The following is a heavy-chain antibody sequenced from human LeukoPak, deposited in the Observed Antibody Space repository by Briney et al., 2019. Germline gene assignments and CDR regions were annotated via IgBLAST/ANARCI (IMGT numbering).Heavy chain of an antibody. D-gene: IGHD5-18*01. J-gene: IGHJ5*02. CDR1: GDSISGNSYY. V-gene: IGHV4-39*01. CDR3: ARQVWIQLWLFDP. CDR2: IYSSGST. Sequence: NSSETLSLTCTVSGDSISGNSYYWGWIRQPPGKGLEWIGSIYSSGSTYYNSSLKSRVTISVDTSKNQFSLRLSSVTAADTAVYYCARQVWIQLWLFDPWGQGTLVTVSS.